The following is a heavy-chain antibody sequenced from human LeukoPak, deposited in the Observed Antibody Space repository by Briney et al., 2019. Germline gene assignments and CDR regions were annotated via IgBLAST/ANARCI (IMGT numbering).Heavy chain of an antibody. D-gene: IGHD3-10*01. CDR2: ISGSGGST. Sequence: GGSLRLSCAASGFTFSSYAMSWVRQAPGKGLEWVSAISGSGGSTYYADSVKGRLTISRDNSKNTLYLQMNSLRAEDTAVYYCAKGAPMVRGVISYFDYWGQGTLVTVSS. CDR1: GFTFSSYA. CDR3: AKGAPMVRGVISYFDY. V-gene: IGHV3-23*01. J-gene: IGHJ4*02.